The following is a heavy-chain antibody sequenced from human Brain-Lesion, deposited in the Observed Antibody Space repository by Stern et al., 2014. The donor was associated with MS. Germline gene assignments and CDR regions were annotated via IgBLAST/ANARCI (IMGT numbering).Heavy chain of an antibody. CDR1: GYIFTGYY. D-gene: IGHD3-3*01. CDR2: INPNTGGT. Sequence: VQLEVSGAEVKKPGASVTVSCKTSGYIFTGYYTHWVRQAPGQGLEWMAWINPNTGGTKDAQKFQGRVTMSRDTSISTAYVELSSLTSDDTAVYYCARDQRGITIFGVVTDYYYLGMDVWGQGTTVTVSS. J-gene: IGHJ6*02. V-gene: IGHV1-2*02. CDR3: ARDQRGITIFGVVTDYYYLGMDV.